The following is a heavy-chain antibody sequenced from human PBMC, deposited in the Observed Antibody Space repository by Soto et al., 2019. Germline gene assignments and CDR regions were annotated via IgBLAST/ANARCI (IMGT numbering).Heavy chain of an antibody. CDR1: GDSVSSSSVT. J-gene: IGHJ5*01. V-gene: IGHV6-1*01. Sequence: QVQLQQSEPGLVKPSQTLSLTCAISGDSVSSSSVTWNWIRQSPSRGLEWLGRTYYRSKWYNDYAESVKXRXTXHXHTSKNQFALHLNSVTPEDTAVYYCVRLIGNSWLDFWGQGTLVTVSS. CDR3: VRLIGNSWLDF. D-gene: IGHD1-26*01. CDR2: TYYRSKWYN.